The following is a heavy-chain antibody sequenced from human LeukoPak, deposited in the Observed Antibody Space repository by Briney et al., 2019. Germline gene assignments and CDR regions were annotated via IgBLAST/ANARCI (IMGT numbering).Heavy chain of an antibody. J-gene: IGHJ5*02. V-gene: IGHV1-69*04. Sequence: SVKVSCKASGDTFNNFAITWVRQAPGQGLEWMGRLIPTVAIANYAQKFQGRVTINADKSTSTAYMELSSLRSEDTAVYYCARDRDIVVVPAATSWFDPWGQGTLVTVSS. CDR1: GDTFNNFA. D-gene: IGHD2-2*01. CDR2: LIPTVAIA. CDR3: ARDRDIVVVPAATSWFDP.